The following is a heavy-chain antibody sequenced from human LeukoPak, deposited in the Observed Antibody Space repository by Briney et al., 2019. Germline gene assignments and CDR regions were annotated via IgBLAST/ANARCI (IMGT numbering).Heavy chain of an antibody. D-gene: IGHD6-19*01. Sequence: GGSLRLSCAASGFTFSSYSMNWVRQAPGKGLEWVSYISSGGSTIYYADSVTGRFTISRDNAKNSLYLQMNSLRAEDTAVYYCARGRSGIDYWGQGTLVTVSS. J-gene: IGHJ4*02. CDR1: GFTFSSYS. V-gene: IGHV3-48*04. CDR2: ISSGGSTI. CDR3: ARGRSGIDY.